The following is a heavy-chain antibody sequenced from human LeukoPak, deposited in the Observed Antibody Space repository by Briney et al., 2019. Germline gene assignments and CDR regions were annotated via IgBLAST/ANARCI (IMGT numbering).Heavy chain of an antibody. CDR3: ARDGYYDSSGYCDY. Sequence: GGSLRLSCAASGFTFSSNWMSWIRQAPGKGLEWVSYISSSGSTIYYADSVKGRFTISRDNAKNSLYLQMNSLRAEDTAVYYCARDGYYDSSGYCDYWGQGTLVTVSS. J-gene: IGHJ4*02. D-gene: IGHD3-22*01. CDR2: ISSSGSTI. V-gene: IGHV3-11*04. CDR1: GFTFSSNW.